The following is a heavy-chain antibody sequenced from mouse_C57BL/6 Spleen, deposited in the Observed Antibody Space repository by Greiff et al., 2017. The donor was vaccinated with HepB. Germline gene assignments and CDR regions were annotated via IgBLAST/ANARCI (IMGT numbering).Heavy chain of an antibody. CDR3: ARCTTVVAGNFDV. J-gene: IGHJ1*03. CDR1: GYTFTSYD. D-gene: IGHD1-1*01. Sequence: QVQLKQSGPELVKPGASVKLSCKASGYTFTSYDINWVKQRPGQGLEWIGWIYPRDGSTKYNEKFKGKATLTVDTSSSTAYMELHSLTSEDSAVYFCARCTTVVAGNFDVWGTGTTVTVSS. CDR2: IYPRDGST. V-gene: IGHV1-85*01.